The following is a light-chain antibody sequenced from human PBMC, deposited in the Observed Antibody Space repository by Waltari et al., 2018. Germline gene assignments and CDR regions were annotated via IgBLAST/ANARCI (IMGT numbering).Light chain of an antibody. V-gene: IGLV2-14*01. CDR3: SSYTSSSTLYV. CDR1: SSDVGGYNY. J-gene: IGLJ1*01. Sequence: QSALTQPASVSVSPGQSITISCTGTSSDVGGYNYVSWYQQQPGKAPKLMIYEVSKPPSGVSNRFSGSKSGNTAALTISGLQAEDAADYYCSSYTSSSTLYVFGTGTKVTVL. CDR2: EVS.